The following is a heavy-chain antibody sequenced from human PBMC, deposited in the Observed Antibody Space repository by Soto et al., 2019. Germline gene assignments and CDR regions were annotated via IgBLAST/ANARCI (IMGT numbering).Heavy chain of an antibody. CDR1: GGSISSYY. CDR3: ARRKVVPATQYFEY. D-gene: IGHD2-15*01. J-gene: IGHJ4*02. V-gene: IGHV4-59*01. CDR2: IYYSGST. Sequence: SETLSLTCTVSGGSISSYYWSWIRQPPGKGLEWIGYIYYSGSTNYNPSLKSRVTISVDTSKNQFSLKLSSVTAADTAVYYCARRKVVPATQYFEYWGQGTLVSGSS.